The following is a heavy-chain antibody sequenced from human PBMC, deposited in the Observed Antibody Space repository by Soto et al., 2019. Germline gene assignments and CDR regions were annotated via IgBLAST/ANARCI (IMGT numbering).Heavy chain of an antibody. V-gene: IGHV4-34*01. D-gene: IGHD6-6*01. CDR2: INHSGST. CDR3: ATTLSPFEYSSSPGLRWYYYMDV. Sequence: SETLSLTCAVYGGSFSGYYWSWIRQPPGKGLEWIGEINHSGSTNYNPSLKSRVTISVDTSKNQFSLKLSSVTAADTAVYYCATTLSPFEYSSSPGLRWYYYMDVWGKGTTVTVSS. CDR1: GGSFSGYY. J-gene: IGHJ6*03.